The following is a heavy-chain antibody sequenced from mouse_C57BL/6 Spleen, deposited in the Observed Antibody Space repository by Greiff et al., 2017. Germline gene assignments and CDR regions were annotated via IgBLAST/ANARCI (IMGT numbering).Heavy chain of an antibody. D-gene: IGHD1-1*01. J-gene: IGHJ2*01. V-gene: IGHV1-39*01. CDR1: GYSFTDYN. CDR3: ARSWSSSYVKRYYFDY. Sequence: EVQLMESGPELVKPGASVKISCKASGYSFTDYNMNWVKQSNGKSLEWIGVINPNYGTTSYNQKFKGKATLTVDQSSSTAYMQLNSLTSEDSAVYYCARSWSSSYVKRYYFDYWGQGTTLTVSS. CDR2: INPNYGTT.